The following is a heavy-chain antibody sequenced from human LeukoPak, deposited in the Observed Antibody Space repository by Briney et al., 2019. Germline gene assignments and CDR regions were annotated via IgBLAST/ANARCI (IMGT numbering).Heavy chain of an antibody. D-gene: IGHD6-19*01. CDR1: GGSISSTDW. Sequence: PSGTLSLTCAVSGGSISSTDWWSWVRQPPGKGLEWIGQIYHGGSTNFNPSLKSRVTIPVDKSKNQFSLKLNSVTAADTAVYYCARDGAATVSGYAFDIWGQGTMVTVSS. CDR3: ARDGAATVSGYAFDI. V-gene: IGHV4-4*02. CDR2: IYHGGST. J-gene: IGHJ3*02.